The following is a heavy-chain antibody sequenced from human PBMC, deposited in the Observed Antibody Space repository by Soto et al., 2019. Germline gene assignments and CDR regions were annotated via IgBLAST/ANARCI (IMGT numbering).Heavy chain of an antibody. CDR2: IYSGGST. CDR3: ARDLPPSPYGMDV. J-gene: IGHJ6*02. CDR1: GFTVSSNY. V-gene: IGHV3-53*01. Sequence: EVQLVESGGGLIQPGGSLRLSCAASGFTVSSNYMNWVRQAPGKGLEWVSVIYSGGSTYYADSVKGRFTISRDNSKNTLYLQMYSLRAEDTAVYYCARDLPPSPYGMDVWGQGTTVTVSS.